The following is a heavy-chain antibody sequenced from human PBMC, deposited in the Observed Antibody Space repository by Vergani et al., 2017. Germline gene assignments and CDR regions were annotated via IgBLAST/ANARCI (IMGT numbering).Heavy chain of an antibody. CDR1: GFTFSSYA. J-gene: IGHJ5*02. Sequence: EVQLLESGGGLVQPGGSLRLSCAASGFTFSSYAMSWVRQAPGKGLEWVSAISGSGGSTYYADSVKGRFTISRDNSKNTLYLQMNSLRAEDTAVYYCAKGPLAGGGQWLPPTVNWFDPWGQGTLVTVSS. D-gene: IGHD6-19*01. CDR3: AKGPLAGGGQWLPPTVNWFDP. V-gene: IGHV3-23*01. CDR2: ISGSGGST.